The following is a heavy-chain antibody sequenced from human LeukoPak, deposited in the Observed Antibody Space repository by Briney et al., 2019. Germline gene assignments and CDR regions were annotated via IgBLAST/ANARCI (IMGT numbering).Heavy chain of an antibody. CDR3: GRDDAPVYNYGIQY. J-gene: IGHJ4*02. CDR2: ISSSSSYI. Sequence: GGSLRLSCAASGFTFSSYSMNWVRQAPGKGLEWVSSISSSSSYIYYADSVKGRFTISRDNSKNTLYLDMNNVRAEDTAVYFCGRDDAPVYNYGIQYWGQGTLVTVSS. V-gene: IGHV3-21*01. CDR1: GFTFSSYS. D-gene: IGHD5/OR15-5a*01.